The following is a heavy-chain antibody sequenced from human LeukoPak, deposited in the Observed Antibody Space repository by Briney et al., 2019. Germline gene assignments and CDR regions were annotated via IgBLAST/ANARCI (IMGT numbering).Heavy chain of an antibody. CDR3: AREWTSGDGSGYPYYFDY. V-gene: IGHV4-4*07. D-gene: IGHD3-22*01. CDR2: IYTSGVT. Sequence: ASETLSLTCTVSGGSMSSFYWDWIRQPAGKGLQWIGRIYTSGVTNYNPSLKSRVIMSVDTSKNQFSLKLSSVTAADTAVYYCAREWTSGDGSGYPYYFDYWGPGTLVTVSS. J-gene: IGHJ4*02. CDR1: GGSMSSFY.